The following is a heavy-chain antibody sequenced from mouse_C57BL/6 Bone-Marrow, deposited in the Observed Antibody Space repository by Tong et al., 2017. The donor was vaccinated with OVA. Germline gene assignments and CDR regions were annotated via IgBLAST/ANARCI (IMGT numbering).Heavy chain of an antibody. V-gene: IGHV5-17*02. Sequence: EVQLQESGGGLVQPGGSRKLSCAASGFTFSSFGMHWVRQAPEKGLEWVAYISSGSSTIYYADTVKGRFTISRDNPKNTLFLQMTSLRSEDTAMYYCARLLYDGYYYFDYWGQGTTLTVSS. CDR1: GFTFSSFG. J-gene: IGHJ2*01. D-gene: IGHD2-3*01. CDR2: ISSGSSTI. CDR3: ARLLYDGYYYFDY.